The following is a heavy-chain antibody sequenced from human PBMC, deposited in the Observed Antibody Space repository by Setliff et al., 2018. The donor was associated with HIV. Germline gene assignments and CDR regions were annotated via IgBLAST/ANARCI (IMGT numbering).Heavy chain of an antibody. D-gene: IGHD3-3*01. J-gene: IGHJ5*02. CDR3: ARHYGPGFLEWLSLDSWFDP. Sequence: KTSETLSLTCTVSGDSITNSFYFWAWIRQPPGKGLEWIGSIYYGGIIDYNPSLKSRVTISVDTPKNQFSLKLSSVTAADTAVYYCARHYGPGFLEWLSLDSWFDPWGQGTLVTVSS. CDR2: IYYGGII. V-gene: IGHV4-39*01. CDR1: GDSITNSFYF.